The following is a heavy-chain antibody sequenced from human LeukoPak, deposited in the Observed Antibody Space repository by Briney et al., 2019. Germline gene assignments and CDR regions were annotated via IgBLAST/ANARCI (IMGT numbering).Heavy chain of an antibody. D-gene: IGHD4-11*01. CDR3: ARPHTVLYNWFDP. V-gene: IGHV1-2*06. Sequence: ASVKVSCKASGYTFTGYYMHWVRQAPGQGLEWMGRINPNSGGTNYAQKFRGRVTMTRDTSISTAYMELSRLRSDDMAVYYCARPHTVLYNWFDPWGQGTLVTVSS. CDR2: INPNSGGT. J-gene: IGHJ5*02. CDR1: GYTFTGYY.